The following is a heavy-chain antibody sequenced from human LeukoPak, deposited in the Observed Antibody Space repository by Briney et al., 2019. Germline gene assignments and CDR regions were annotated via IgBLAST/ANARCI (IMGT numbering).Heavy chain of an antibody. V-gene: IGHV3-9*01. D-gene: IGHD3-10*01. CDR1: GFTFDDYA. Sequence: PGGSLRLSCVASGFTFDDYAMHWVRQAPGKGLEWVSGISWNSGSIAYADSVKGRFTISRDNAKNSPYLQMNSLRAEDTALYYCAKGGGSGSYFRYYYYGMDVWGQGTTVTVSS. J-gene: IGHJ6*02. CDR2: ISWNSGSI. CDR3: AKGGGSGSYFRYYYYGMDV.